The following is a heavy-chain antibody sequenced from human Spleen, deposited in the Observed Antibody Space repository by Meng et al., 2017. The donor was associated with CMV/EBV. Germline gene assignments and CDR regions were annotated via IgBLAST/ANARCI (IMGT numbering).Heavy chain of an antibody. D-gene: IGHD2-15*01. CDR1: YTFTSYQ. CDR3: ASGYCSSGSCYPYYFDY. Sequence: YTFTSYQIHWVRQAPGQGLEWMGWVSAYNGDTRYAQMVQGRVTMTADTATSTVYMELRGLRSDDTAVYYCASGYCSSGSCYPYYFDYWGQGTLVTVSS. V-gene: IGHV1-18*04. CDR2: VSAYNGDT. J-gene: IGHJ4*02.